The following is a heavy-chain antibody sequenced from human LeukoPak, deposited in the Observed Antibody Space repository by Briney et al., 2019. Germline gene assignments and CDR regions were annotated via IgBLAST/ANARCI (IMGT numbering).Heavy chain of an antibody. CDR1: GGPINSYY. CDR3: ARDAPPSSCDI. Sequence: SETLSLTCTVSGGPINSYYWRWLRQPPGKGLEWIEYIYYIRSTTQNPTLNSRIIISVDTSKNQFSLKLTTVTGADTAVYYCARDAPPSSCDIWGQGTMVTVSS. CDR2: IYYIRST. J-gene: IGHJ3*02. V-gene: IGHV4-59*01.